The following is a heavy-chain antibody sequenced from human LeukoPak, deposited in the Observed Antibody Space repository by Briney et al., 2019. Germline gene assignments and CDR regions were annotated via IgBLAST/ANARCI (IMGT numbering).Heavy chain of an antibody. D-gene: IGHD6-6*01. Sequence: KPSETLSLTCAVYGGSFSGYYWSWIRQPPGKGLEWIGEINHSGSTNYNPSLKSRVTISVDTSKNQFSLKLSSVTAADTAVYYCARVEYSRNYYYYGMDVWGQGTTVTVSS. CDR2: INHSGST. CDR3: ARVEYSRNYYYYGMDV. V-gene: IGHV4-34*01. CDR1: GGSFSGYY. J-gene: IGHJ6*02.